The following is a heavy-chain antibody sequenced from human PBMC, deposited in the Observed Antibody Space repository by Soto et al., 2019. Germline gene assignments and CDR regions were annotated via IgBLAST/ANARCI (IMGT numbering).Heavy chain of an antibody. CDR1: GFTFSSYG. D-gene: IGHD5-12*01. V-gene: IGHV3-30*03. Sequence: QVQLVESGGGVVQPGRSLRLSCAASGFTFSSYGMHWVRQAPGKGLEWVAVISYDGSNKYYADSVKGRFTIPRDNSKNTLYLQMNSLRAEDTAVYYCASRDGYNYPLNWGQGTLVTVSS. CDR3: ASRDGYNYPLN. CDR2: ISYDGSNK. J-gene: IGHJ4*02.